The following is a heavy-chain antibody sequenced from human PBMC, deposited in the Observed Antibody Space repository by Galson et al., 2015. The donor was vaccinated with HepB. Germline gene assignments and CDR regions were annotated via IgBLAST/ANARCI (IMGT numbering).Heavy chain of an antibody. CDR1: GFTVSSNY. CDR2: IYSGGST. J-gene: IGHJ4*02. V-gene: IGHV3-53*01. D-gene: IGHD3-22*01. CDR3: ARRWADYYDSSGKGLDY. Sequence: SLRLSCAASGFTVSSNYMSWVRQAPGKGLEWVSVIYSGGSTYYADSVKGRFTISRDNSKNTLYLQMNSLRAEDTAVYYCARRWADYYDSSGKGLDYWGQGTLVTVSS.